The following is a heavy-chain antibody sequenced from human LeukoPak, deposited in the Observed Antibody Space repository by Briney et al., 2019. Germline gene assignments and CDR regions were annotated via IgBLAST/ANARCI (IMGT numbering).Heavy chain of an antibody. J-gene: IGHJ4*02. Sequence: GGSLRLSCAASGFTFRSFPMSWVRQAPGTGLEWVAFIRYDGSNKYYADSVKGRFTISRDNSKSTVYLQMHSLRAEDTALYYCAKRNTGSYSDFFDFWGQGTRVTVSS. CDR3: AKRNTGSYSDFFDF. CDR2: IRYDGSNK. V-gene: IGHV3-30*02. D-gene: IGHD1-26*01. CDR1: GFTFRSFP.